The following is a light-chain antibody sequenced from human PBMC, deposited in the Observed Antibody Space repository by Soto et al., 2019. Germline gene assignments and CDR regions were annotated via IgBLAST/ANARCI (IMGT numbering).Light chain of an antibody. CDR1: QSVGSY. J-gene: IGKJ5*01. Sequence: PGERATLSCRASQSVGSYLVWYQQKPGQSPRLLIHGASNRATGIPARFSGSGSETDFTLTISSLEPEDFAVYYCQQRSSWPPLFGQGTRLEIK. CDR3: QQRSSWPPL. CDR2: GAS. V-gene: IGKV3-11*01.